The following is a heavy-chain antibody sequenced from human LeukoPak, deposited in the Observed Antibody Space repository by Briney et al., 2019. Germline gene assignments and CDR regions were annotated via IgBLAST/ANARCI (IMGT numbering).Heavy chain of an antibody. CDR2: ISGSGGST. V-gene: IGHV3-23*01. CDR1: GFTFSSYA. CDR3: AKDLLYFYDSSGSDDAFDI. Sequence: TGGSLRLSCAASGFTFSSYAMSWVRQAPGKGLEWVSAISGSGGSTYYADSVKGRFTISRDNSKNTLYLQMNSLRAEDTAVYYCAKDLLYFYDSSGSDDAFDIWGQGTMVTVSS. J-gene: IGHJ3*02. D-gene: IGHD3-22*01.